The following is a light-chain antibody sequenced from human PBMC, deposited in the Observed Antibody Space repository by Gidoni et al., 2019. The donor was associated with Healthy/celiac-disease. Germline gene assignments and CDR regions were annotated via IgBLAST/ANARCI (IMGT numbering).Light chain of an antibody. Sequence: QSLLTQPPSAPGTPGQGVTISCSGSSSNIGSNTVHWYQQPPGTAPKLLIYSNNQRPSGVPGRFSGSKSGTSASLAISGLQSEDEADYYCAAWDDSLNGGVFGGGTKLTVL. CDR1: SSNIGSNT. V-gene: IGLV1-44*01. CDR2: SNN. CDR3: AAWDDSLNGGV. J-gene: IGLJ3*02.